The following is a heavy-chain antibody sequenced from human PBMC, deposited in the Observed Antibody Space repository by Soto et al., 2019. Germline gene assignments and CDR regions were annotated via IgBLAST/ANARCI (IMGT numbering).Heavy chain of an antibody. CDR3: ARVGGSYSYYYYGMDV. CDR1: GYTFTSYG. V-gene: IGHV1-18*04. D-gene: IGHD1-26*01. Sequence: ASVKVSCKASGYTFTSYGISWVRQAPGQRLEWMGWISAYNGNTNYAQKLQGRVTMTTDTSTSTAYMELRSLGSDDTAVYYCARVGGSYSYYYYGMDVWGQGTTVTVSS. J-gene: IGHJ6*02. CDR2: ISAYNGNT.